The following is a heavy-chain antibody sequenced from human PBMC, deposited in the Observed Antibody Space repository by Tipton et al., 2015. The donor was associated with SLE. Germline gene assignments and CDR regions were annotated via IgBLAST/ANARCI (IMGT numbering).Heavy chain of an antibody. J-gene: IGHJ3*01. CDR3: ARRMQSGPVLRWTDALDV. Sequence: SLRLSCVASGFSLSRYSIHWVRQAPGKGLEWVSSFDSNGITKYADSLEGRFSVSRDGAKNSVSLQMNSLRRGDTAFYFCARRMQSGPVLRWTDALDVWGQGTKVTVSS. CDR1: GFSLSRYS. D-gene: IGHD2-21*01. CDR2: FDSNGIT. V-gene: IGHV3-21*03.